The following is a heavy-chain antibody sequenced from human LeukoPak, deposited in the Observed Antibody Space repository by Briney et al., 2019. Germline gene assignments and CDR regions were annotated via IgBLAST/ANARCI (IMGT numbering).Heavy chain of an antibody. CDR1: GFSFDSYW. J-gene: IGHJ6*04. V-gene: IGHV3-7*01. D-gene: IGHD3-10*02. CDR2: INHDGTEK. CDR3: AELGITMIGGV. Sequence: GVSLRLSCVGSGFSFDSYWMNWVRQAPGRGLEWVANINHDGTEKYYVDSVKGQFTISRDNAKNSLYLQMNSLRAEDTAVYYCAELGITMIGGVWGKGTTVTISS.